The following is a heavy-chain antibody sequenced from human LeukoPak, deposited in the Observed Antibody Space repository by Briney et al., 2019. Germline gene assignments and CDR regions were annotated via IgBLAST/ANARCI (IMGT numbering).Heavy chain of an antibody. V-gene: IGHV4-39*01. CDR2: IYYSGST. D-gene: IGHD6-19*01. CDR3: ARRKGYSSVDY. CDR1: GGSISSTSYY. J-gene: IGHJ4*02. Sequence: SETLSLTCTVSGGSISSTSYYWGWIRQPPGKGLEWIGSIYYSGSTYYNPSLKSRVTISVDTSKNQFSLKLSSVTAADTAVYYCARRKGYSSVDYWGQGTLVTVSS.